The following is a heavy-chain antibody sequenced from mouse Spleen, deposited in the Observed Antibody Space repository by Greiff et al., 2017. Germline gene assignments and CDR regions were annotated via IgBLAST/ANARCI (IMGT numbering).Heavy chain of an antibody. CDR2: IRSKSNNYAT. D-gene: IGHD2-5*01. V-gene: IGHV10-1*01. J-gene: IGHJ2*01. CDR3: VREAYYSNPSGYFDY. CDR1: GFSFNTYA. Sequence: EVQLVESGGGLVQPKGSLKLSCAASGFSFNTYAMNWVRQAPGKGLEWVARIRSKSNNYATYYADSVKDRFTISRDDSESMLYLQMNNLKTEDTAMYYCVREAYYSNPSGYFDYWGQGTTLTVSS.